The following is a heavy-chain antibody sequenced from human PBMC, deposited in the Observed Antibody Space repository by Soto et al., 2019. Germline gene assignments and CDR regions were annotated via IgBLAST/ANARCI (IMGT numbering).Heavy chain of an antibody. D-gene: IGHD3-22*01. J-gene: IGHJ6*02. CDR1: GFTFSSYW. CDR3: AREIGEYYYDSSGYYYYYYGMDV. V-gene: IGHV3-74*01. CDR2: INSDGSST. Sequence: EVQLVESGGGLVQPGGSLRLSCAASGFTFSSYWMHWVRQAPGKGLVWVSRINSDGSSTSYADSVKGRFTISRDNAKNTLYLQMNSLRAEDTAVYYCAREIGEYYYDSSGYYYYYYGMDVWGQGTTVTVSS.